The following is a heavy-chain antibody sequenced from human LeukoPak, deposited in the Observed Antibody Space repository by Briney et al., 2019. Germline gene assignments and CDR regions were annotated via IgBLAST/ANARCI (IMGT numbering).Heavy chain of an antibody. CDR1: GDSVSSNSAT. J-gene: IGHJ6*03. D-gene: IGHD6-6*01. CDR2: TYYRSKWSN. V-gene: IGHV6-1*01. Sequence: SQTLSLTCAISGDSVSSNSATWNWIRQSPSRGLEWLGRTYYRSKWSNDYAVSVKSRITINPDTSKNQFSLQLNSVTPEDTAVYYCARRTPSSMGSLSSYYMDVWGIGTTVTVSS. CDR3: ARRTPSSMGSLSSYYMDV.